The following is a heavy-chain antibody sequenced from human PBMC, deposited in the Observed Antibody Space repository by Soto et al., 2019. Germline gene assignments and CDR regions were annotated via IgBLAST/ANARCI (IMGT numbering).Heavy chain of an antibody. J-gene: IGHJ4*02. CDR3: ARGQKWRGNSFLY. CDR1: GGSISSGGYS. Sequence: TLSLTCAVSGGSISSGGYSWSWIRQPPGKGLEWIGYIYHSGSTYYNPSLKSRVTISVDRSKNQFSLKLSSVTAADTAVYYCARGQKWRGNSFLYWGQGTLVTVSS. D-gene: IGHD4-4*01. CDR2: IYHSGST. V-gene: IGHV4-30-2*01.